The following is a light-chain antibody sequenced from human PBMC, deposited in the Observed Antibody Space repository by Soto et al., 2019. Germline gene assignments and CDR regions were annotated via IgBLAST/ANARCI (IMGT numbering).Light chain of an antibody. Sequence: QSALTQPPSASGSPGQSVTISCTGTSSDVGGYNYVSWYQHHPGKAPKLMIYDVSKRPSGVPDRFSGSKSGNTASLTVSGLQAEDEADYYCNSYAGSNKKVFGGGTKLTV. V-gene: IGLV2-8*01. J-gene: IGLJ2*01. CDR3: NSYAGSNKKV. CDR2: DVS. CDR1: SSDVGGYNY.